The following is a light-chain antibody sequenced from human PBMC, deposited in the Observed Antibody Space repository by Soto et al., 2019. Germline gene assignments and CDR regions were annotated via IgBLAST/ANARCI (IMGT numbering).Light chain of an antibody. CDR3: QQYHTWPVT. V-gene: IGKV3-15*01. CDR2: GAS. J-gene: IGKJ4*01. Sequence: IVITQSPATLSVSPGERVTFSCRASQGINIKLAWYQHKAGQAPRLLISGASTGATGIPARFSGSGSGTEFTLTINSLQSEDSAVYYCQQYHTWPVTFGGGTKVDIK. CDR1: QGINIK.